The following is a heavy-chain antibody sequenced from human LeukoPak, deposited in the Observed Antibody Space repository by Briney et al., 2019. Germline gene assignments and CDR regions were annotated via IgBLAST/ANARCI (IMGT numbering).Heavy chain of an antibody. CDR1: GFTFGSYA. CDR3: AKGGRGMATVITDAFDI. J-gene: IGHJ3*02. Sequence: PGGSLRLSCAASGFTFGSYAMSWVRQAPGEGLEWVSGIGGSGGGIYYADSVKGRVTISRDNSINTLYLQVNSLRVEDTAVYYCAKGGRGMATVITDAFDIWGQGTVVTVSS. D-gene: IGHD4-17*01. V-gene: IGHV3-23*01. CDR2: IGGSGGGI.